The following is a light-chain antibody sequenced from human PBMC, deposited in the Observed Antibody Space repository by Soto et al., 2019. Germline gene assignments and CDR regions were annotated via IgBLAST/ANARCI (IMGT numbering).Light chain of an antibody. CDR2: GAS. CDR3: QQYDVSPIT. CDR1: QSVSSKF. J-gene: IGKJ5*01. V-gene: IGKV3-20*01. Sequence: DIVLTQSPGTLSFSPGERAALSCRASQSVSSKFLAWYQQKPGQAPRLLIYGASTRAAGIPARFSGSGSGTDFTLTISSLEPEDFAVYFCQQYDVSPITFGLGTRLEIK.